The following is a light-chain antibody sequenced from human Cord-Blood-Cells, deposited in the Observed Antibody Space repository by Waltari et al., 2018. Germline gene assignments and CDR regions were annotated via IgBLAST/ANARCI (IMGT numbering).Light chain of an antibody. Sequence: QSVLTQPPSVSGAPGQRVTISCTGSSSNIGAGYDVHWYQQLPVTAPKLLIYGNSNRPSGVPDRFSGSKSGTSASLAITGLQAEDEADYYGQSYDSSLSAWVFGGGTKLTVL. J-gene: IGLJ3*02. V-gene: IGLV1-40*01. CDR1: SSNIGAGYD. CDR3: QSYDSSLSAWV. CDR2: GNS.